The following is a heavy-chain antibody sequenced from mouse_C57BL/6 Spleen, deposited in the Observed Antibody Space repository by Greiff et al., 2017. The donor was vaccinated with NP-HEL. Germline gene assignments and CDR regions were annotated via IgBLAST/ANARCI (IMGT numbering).Heavy chain of an antibody. J-gene: IGHJ2*01. CDR2: ISDGGSYT. Sequence: EVNVVESGGGLVKPGGSLKLSCAASGFTFSSYAMSWVRQTPEKRLEWVATISDGGSYTYYPDNVKGRFTISRDNAKNNLYLQMSHLKSEDTAMYYCARGVLYYYGSSYDYFDYWGQGTTLTVSS. V-gene: IGHV5-4*03. D-gene: IGHD1-1*01. CDR3: ARGVLYYYGSSYDYFDY. CDR1: GFTFSSYA.